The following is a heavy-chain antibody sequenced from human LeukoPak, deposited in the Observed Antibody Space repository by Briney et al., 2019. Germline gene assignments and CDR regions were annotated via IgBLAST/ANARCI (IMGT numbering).Heavy chain of an antibody. J-gene: IGHJ4*02. CDR1: GFTFSSYG. CDR2: IWYDGGNK. V-gene: IGHV3-33*01. CDR3: ARDSGIAAAVFDY. Sequence: GGSLRLSCAASGFTFSSYGMHWVRQAPGKGLEWVAVIWYDGGNKYYADSVKGRFTISRDNSKNTLYLQMNSLRAEDTAVYYCARDSGIAAAVFDYWGQGTLVTVSS. D-gene: IGHD6-13*01.